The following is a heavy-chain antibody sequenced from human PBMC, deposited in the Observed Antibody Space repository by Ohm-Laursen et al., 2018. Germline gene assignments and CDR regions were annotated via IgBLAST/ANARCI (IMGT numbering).Heavy chain of an antibody. J-gene: IGHJ4*02. CDR3: ARETDFDY. Sequence: SLRLSCAASGFTFSSYWMSWVRQAPGKGLEWVSYISSSSYTIYYADSVKGRFTISRDKAKNSLYLQMNSLRAEDTAVYYCARETDFDYWGQGTLVTVSS. V-gene: IGHV3-48*01. CDR2: ISSSSYTI. CDR1: GFTFSSYW.